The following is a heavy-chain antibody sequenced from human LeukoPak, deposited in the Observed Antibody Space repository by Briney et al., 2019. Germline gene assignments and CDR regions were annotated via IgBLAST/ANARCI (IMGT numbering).Heavy chain of an antibody. J-gene: IGHJ4*02. Sequence: PGGSLRLSCAASGFTFSSYVMSWVRQAPGKGLEWVSAISGSGGSTYYADSVKGRFTISRDNSKNTLYLQMNSLRAEDTAVYYCAKTPTYYVILSGYYSGYYFDYWGQGTLVTVSS. D-gene: IGHD3-9*01. CDR1: GFTFSSYV. V-gene: IGHV3-23*01. CDR2: ISGSGGST. CDR3: AKTPTYYVILSGYYSGYYFDY.